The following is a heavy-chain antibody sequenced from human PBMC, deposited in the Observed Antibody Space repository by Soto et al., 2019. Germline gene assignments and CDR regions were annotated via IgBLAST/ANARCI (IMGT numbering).Heavy chain of an antibody. Sequence: ASVKVSCKAPGYTFTSYDINWVRQATGQGLEWMGWMNPNSGNTGYAQKFQGRVTMTRNTSISTAYMELSSLRSEDTAVYYCARGSVWGYYYGMDVWGQGTTVTVSS. CDR3: ARGSVWGYYYGMDV. J-gene: IGHJ6*02. D-gene: IGHD3-16*01. V-gene: IGHV1-8*01. CDR1: GYTFTSYD. CDR2: MNPNSGNT.